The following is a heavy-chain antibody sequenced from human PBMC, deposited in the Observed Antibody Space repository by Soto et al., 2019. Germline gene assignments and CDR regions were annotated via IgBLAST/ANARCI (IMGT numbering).Heavy chain of an antibody. CDR2: ISYDGSNK. V-gene: IGHV3-30-3*01. Sequence: QVQLVESGGGVVQPGRSLRLSCAASGFTFSSYAMHWVRQAPGKGLEWVAVISYDGSNKYYADSVKGRFTISRDNSKNTLYLQMNSLGAEDTAVYCCARDGAIFDYWGQGTLVTVSS. D-gene: IGHD2-15*01. CDR1: GFTFSSYA. CDR3: ARDGAIFDY. J-gene: IGHJ4*02.